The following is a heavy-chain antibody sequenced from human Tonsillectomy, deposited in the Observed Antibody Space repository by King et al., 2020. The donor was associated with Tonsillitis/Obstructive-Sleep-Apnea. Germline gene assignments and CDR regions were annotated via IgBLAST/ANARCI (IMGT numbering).Heavy chain of an antibody. Sequence: PLVQSGAEVKKPGASVKVSCKASGYTFTGYYMHWVRQAPGQGLEWMGRINPNSGGTNYAQNFQGRVTMTRDTSISTAYMELSRLRSDDTAVYYCARDVMTTVTTEADYWGQGTLVTVSS. V-gene: IGHV1-2*06. CDR3: ARDVMTTVTTEADY. CDR1: GYTFTGYY. D-gene: IGHD4-17*01. J-gene: IGHJ4*02. CDR2: INPNSGGT.